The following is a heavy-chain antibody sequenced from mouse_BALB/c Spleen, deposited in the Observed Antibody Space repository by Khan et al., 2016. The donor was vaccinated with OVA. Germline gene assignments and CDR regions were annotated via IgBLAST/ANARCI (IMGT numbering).Heavy chain of an antibody. CDR1: GYTFTNYW. V-gene: IGHV1-63*02. CDR3: TRWATWFFDV. D-gene: IGHD3-1*01. Sequence: VQLQQSGAELVRPGTSVKISCKASGYTFTNYWLGWVKQRPGHGLEWIGDIYPGVGYINYNEKFKGRATLTAVTSSSTAYLQISGLTSEDSAVSFCTRWATWFFDVWGAGTTVTVSS. J-gene: IGHJ1*01. CDR2: IYPGVGYI.